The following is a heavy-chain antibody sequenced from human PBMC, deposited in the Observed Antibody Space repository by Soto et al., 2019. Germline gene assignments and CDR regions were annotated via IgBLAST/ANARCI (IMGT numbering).Heavy chain of an antibody. CDR1: GFTFSSYA. CDR2: ISYDGSNK. J-gene: IGHJ6*02. Sequence: GGSLRLSCAASGFTFSSYAMHWVRQAPGKGLEWVAVISYDGSNKYYADSVKGRFTISRDNSKNTLYLQMNSLRAEDTAVYYCARSGDCSSTSCYWGGDYYYYGMDVWGQGTTVTVSS. V-gene: IGHV3-30*04. D-gene: IGHD2-2*01. CDR3: ARSGDCSSTSCYWGGDYYYYGMDV.